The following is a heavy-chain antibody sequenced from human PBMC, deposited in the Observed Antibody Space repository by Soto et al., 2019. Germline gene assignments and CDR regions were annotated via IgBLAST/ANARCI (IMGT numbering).Heavy chain of an antibody. V-gene: IGHV3-23*02. CDR1: GFTFSNYA. Sequence: EVQLLESGGGLVQPGGSLRLSCAAYGFTFSNYAMSWVRQAPGKGPEWVSGISGGGVDTYYVDSVKGRFIISRDNSRNTLYLQMSTLRADAAAVYYCAKEAAGIGVPLFDSWCQGTLVTVSS. CDR3: AKEAAGIGVPLFDS. D-gene: IGHD3-3*01. CDR2: ISGGGVDT. J-gene: IGHJ4*02.